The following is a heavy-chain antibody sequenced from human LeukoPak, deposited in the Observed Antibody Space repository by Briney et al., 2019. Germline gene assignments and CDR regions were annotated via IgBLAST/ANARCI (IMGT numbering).Heavy chain of an antibody. Sequence: PSETLSLTCTVAGYSITGGYYWGWIRQSPGKGLEWIGSIYHGGSTYYNPSLKSRVTISVDTSKNQFSLKLSSVTAADTAVYYCARDSSSSWYSLSWGQGTLVTVSS. J-gene: IGHJ4*02. CDR2: IYHGGST. CDR3: ARDSSSSWYSLS. V-gene: IGHV4-38-2*02. CDR1: GYSITGGYY. D-gene: IGHD6-13*01.